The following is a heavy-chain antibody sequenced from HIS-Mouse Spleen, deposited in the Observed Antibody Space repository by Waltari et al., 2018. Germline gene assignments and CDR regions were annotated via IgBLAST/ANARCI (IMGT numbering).Heavy chain of an antibody. V-gene: IGHV3-30-3*01. Sequence: QVQLVESGGGVVQPGRSLRLSCAASGFTFRSYAMHWVRQAPGKGLEWVAVISYDGSNKYYADSVKGRFTISRDNSKNTLYLQMNSLRAEDTAVYYCARGTASLGELDNWGQGTLVTVSS. CDR3: ARGTASLGELDN. D-gene: IGHD1-26*01. J-gene: IGHJ4*02. CDR1: GFTFRSYA. CDR2: ISYDGSNK.